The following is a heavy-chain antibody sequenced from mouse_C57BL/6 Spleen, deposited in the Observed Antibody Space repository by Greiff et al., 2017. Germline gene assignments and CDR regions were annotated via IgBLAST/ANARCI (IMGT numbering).Heavy chain of an antibody. V-gene: IGHV1-69*01. CDR1: GYTFTSYW. Sequence: QVQLQQPGAELVMPGASVKLSCKASGYTFTSYWMHWVKQRPGQGLEWIGEIDPSDSYTNYNQKFKGKSTLTVDKSSSTAYMQLSSLTSEDSAVYYCARVYYGNSPDYWGQGTTLTVSS. CDR2: IDPSDSYT. J-gene: IGHJ2*01. CDR3: ARVYYGNSPDY. D-gene: IGHD2-1*01.